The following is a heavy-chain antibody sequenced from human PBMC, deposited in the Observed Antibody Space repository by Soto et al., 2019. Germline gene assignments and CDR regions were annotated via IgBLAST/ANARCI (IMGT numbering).Heavy chain of an antibody. CDR2: INAGNGNT. V-gene: IGHV1-3*01. J-gene: IGHJ5*02. D-gene: IGHD2-21*02. CDR3: ARDRDPTEYNWFDP. Sequence: ASVKVSCKASGYAFTSYAMHWVRQAPGQRLEWMGWINAGNGNTKYSQKFQGRVTITRDTSASTAYMELSSLRSEDTAVYYCARDRDPTEYNWFDPWGQGTLVTVS. CDR1: GYAFTSYA.